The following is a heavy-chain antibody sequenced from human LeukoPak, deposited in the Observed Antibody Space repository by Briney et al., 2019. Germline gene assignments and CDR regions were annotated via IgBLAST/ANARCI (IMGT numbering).Heavy chain of an antibody. Sequence: GESLKISCKGSGYSFISYWIGWVRQMPGKGLEWMAMIYPGDSATRYSPSFQGQVTVSADKSTSTAYLQWSSLKAPDTAMYYCARRWAVAGAFDYWGQGTLVTVSS. J-gene: IGHJ4*02. CDR1: GYSFISYW. CDR2: IYPGDSAT. D-gene: IGHD6-19*01. V-gene: IGHV5-51*01. CDR3: ARRWAVAGAFDY.